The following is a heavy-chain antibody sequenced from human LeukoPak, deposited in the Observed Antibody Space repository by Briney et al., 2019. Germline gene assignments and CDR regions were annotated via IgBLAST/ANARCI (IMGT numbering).Heavy chain of an antibody. CDR1: GGSSSGYY. CDR2: INHSGST. J-gene: IGHJ4*02. D-gene: IGHD4-23*01. Sequence: SETLSLXCAVYGGSSSGYYWSWIRLPPGKGLESIGEINHSGSTNYNPSLKSRVTISVDTSKNQFSLKLSSVTAADTAVYYCARGDYGGNLDYWGQGTLVTVSS. V-gene: IGHV4-34*01. CDR3: ARGDYGGNLDY.